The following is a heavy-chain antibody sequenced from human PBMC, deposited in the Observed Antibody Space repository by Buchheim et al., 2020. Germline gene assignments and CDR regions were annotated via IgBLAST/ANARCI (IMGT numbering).Heavy chain of an antibody. D-gene: IGHD3-10*01. CDR3: ARGSPMVRGVITNWYFDL. CDR2: IKQDGSEK. Sequence: EVQLVESGGGLVQPGGSLRLSCAASGFAFSTYWMSWVRQAPGKGLEWVANIKQDGSEKYYVDSVKGRFTISRDNAKNSLYLQMNSLRDEDTAVYYCARGSPMVRGVITNWYFDLWGRGTL. CDR1: GFAFSTYW. J-gene: IGHJ2*01. V-gene: IGHV3-7*01.